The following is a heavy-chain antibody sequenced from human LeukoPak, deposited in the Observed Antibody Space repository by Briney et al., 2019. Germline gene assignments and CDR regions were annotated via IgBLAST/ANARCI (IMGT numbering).Heavy chain of an antibody. V-gene: IGHV1-18*01. D-gene: IGHD3-10*01. CDR3: ARDPAFRGAQMEY. Sequence: ASVKVSRKASGYTLTSYGFSWVRQAPGQGLEWMGWISGYNGNTNYAQNLQGRVTMTIDTSTSTAYMELGSLRSDDTAVYYCARDPAFRGAQMEYWGQGTLVTVSS. CDR2: ISGYNGNT. CDR1: GYTLTSYG. J-gene: IGHJ4*02.